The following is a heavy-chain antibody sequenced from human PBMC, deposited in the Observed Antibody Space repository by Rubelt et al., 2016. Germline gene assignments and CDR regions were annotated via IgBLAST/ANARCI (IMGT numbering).Heavy chain of an antibody. V-gene: IGHV1-3*01. Sequence: QVQLVQSGAEVKKPGASVKVSCKASGYTFTAFAMHWVRHAPGQRLEWMGWISADNINTKYSQNFQGRVTITRDTSASTAYLELSCLTSEETAVYYCARAHYYDSSGPTFDYWGQGTLLTVSS. J-gene: IGHJ4*02. CDR2: ISADNINT. CDR3: ARAHYYDSSGPTFDY. D-gene: IGHD3-22*01. CDR1: GYTFTAFA.